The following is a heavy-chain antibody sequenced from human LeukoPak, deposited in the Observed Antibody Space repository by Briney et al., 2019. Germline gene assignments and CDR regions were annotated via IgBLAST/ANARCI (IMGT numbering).Heavy chain of an antibody. V-gene: IGHV4-59*01. D-gene: IGHD5-18*01. CDR2: IYYGGST. CDR1: GGSISSYY. CDR3: AREVAYSYGYRAFDI. J-gene: IGHJ3*02. Sequence: SETLSLTCTVSGGSISSYYWSWIRQPPGKGLEWIGYIYYGGSTNYNPSLKSRVTISVDTSKNQFSLKLSSVTAADTAVYYCAREVAYSYGYRAFDIWGQGTMVTVSS.